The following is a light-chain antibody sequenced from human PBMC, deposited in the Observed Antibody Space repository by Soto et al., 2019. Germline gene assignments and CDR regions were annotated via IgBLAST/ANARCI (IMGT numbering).Light chain of an antibody. Sequence: EVVLTQSPATLSLSPGEGATLSCRASQSIGNYLAWYQQKPGQAPRLLIYATSNRATGIPARFSGSGSGTDFTRTISSLEHEDLAVYYCQQRSSWPFTFGPGTKVDIK. J-gene: IGKJ3*01. CDR1: QSIGNY. V-gene: IGKV3-11*01. CDR3: QQRSSWPFT. CDR2: ATS.